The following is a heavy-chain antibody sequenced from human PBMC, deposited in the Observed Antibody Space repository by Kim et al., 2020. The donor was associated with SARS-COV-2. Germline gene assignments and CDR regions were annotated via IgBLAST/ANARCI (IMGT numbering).Heavy chain of an antibody. CDR1: GGTFSSYA. Sequence: SVKVSCKASGGTFSSYAISWVRQAPGQGLEWMGGIIPIFGTANYAQKFQGRVTITADESTSTAYMELSSLRSEDTAVYYCAREGYDTHGAFDIWGQGTMVTVSS. CDR2: IIPIFGTA. CDR3: AREGYDTHGAFDI. V-gene: IGHV1-69*13. J-gene: IGHJ3*02. D-gene: IGHD3-9*01.